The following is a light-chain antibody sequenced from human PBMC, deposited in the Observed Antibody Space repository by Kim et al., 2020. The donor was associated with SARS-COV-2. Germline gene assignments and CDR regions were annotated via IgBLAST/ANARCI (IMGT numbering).Light chain of an antibody. CDR3: QQRSNWPPYT. Sequence: LSPRERATLSCRASQSVSSYLAWYQQKPGQAPRLLIDDASNSATGIPARFSGSGSGTDFTLTISSLEPEDFAVYYCQQRSNWPPYTFGQGTKLEI. J-gene: IGKJ2*01. CDR2: DAS. CDR1: QSVSSY. V-gene: IGKV3-11*01.